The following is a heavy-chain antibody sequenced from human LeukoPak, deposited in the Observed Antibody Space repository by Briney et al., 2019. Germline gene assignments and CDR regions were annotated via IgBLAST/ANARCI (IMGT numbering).Heavy chain of an antibody. Sequence: GGSLRLSCAASGFTFSSYEMNWVRQAPGKGLEWVSYISSSGSTIYYADSVKGRFTISRDNSKNTLYLQMNSLRAEDTALYYCAKFPCSSASCYFDYWGQGTLVTVSS. CDR2: ISSSGSTI. D-gene: IGHD2-2*01. J-gene: IGHJ4*02. CDR3: AKFPCSSASCYFDY. V-gene: IGHV3-48*03. CDR1: GFTFSSYE.